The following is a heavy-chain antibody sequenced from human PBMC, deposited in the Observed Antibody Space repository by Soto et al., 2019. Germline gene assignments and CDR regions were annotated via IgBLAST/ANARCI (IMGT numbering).Heavy chain of an antibody. V-gene: IGHV1-69*08. D-gene: IGHD3-3*01. Sequence: QVQLVQSGAEVRKPGSSVKVSCKAPGGTFSTYIISWVRQAPGKGLEWMGSIIPIPDIKNYAQKFQGRVTVTADRSTSTAYMELTSLKSEDTAVYYCARDRITTRGDAFDLWGQGTMVTVSS. CDR1: GGTFSTYI. CDR3: ARDRITTRGDAFDL. J-gene: IGHJ3*01. CDR2: IIPIPDIK.